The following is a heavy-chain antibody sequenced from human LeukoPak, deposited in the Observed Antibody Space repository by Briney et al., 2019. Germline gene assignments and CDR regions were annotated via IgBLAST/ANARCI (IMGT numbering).Heavy chain of an antibody. D-gene: IGHD6-13*01. CDR3: ARAPIDSNSWYHAFDI. CDR2: IQQGGSHK. J-gene: IGHJ3*02. CDR1: GFTFSSYW. Sequence: GGSLRLSCAASGFTFSSYWMGWVRQAPGKGLEWVASIQQGGSHKYYMDSVEGRFTISRDNAKNSLFLQMNSLRAEDTAVYYCARAPIDSNSWYHAFDIWAKGQWSPSLQ. V-gene: IGHV3-7*01.